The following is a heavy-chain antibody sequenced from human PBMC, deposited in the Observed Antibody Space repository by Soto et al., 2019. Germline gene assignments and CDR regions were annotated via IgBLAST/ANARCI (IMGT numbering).Heavy chain of an antibody. CDR3: ARRGGCSSTSCYAGRYYYYYYGMDV. CDR2: INHSGST. D-gene: IGHD2-2*01. V-gene: IGHV4-34*01. CDR1: GGSFSGFY. J-gene: IGHJ6*02. Sequence: SETLSLTSAVYGGSFSGFYWRWIRQPPGKGLEWIGEINHSGSTNYNPSLKSRVTISVDTSKNQFSLKLSSVTAADTAVYYCARRGGCSSTSCYAGRYYYYYYGMDVWGQGTTVTVSS.